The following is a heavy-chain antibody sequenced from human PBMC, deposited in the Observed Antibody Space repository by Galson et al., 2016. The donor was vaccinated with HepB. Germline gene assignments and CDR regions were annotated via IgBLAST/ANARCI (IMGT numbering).Heavy chain of an antibody. CDR2: TYYRSKWHN. J-gene: IGHJ4*02. D-gene: IGHD3/OR15-3a*01. Sequence: CAISGDSVSSNIAAWNWIRQSPSRGLEWLGRTYYRSKWHNDYVPSVKSRITISPDTSKNQFSLQLKSVTPEDTAVYYCTRVSFLGRGLANWGQGTLVTVSS. CDR1: GDSVSSNIAA. V-gene: IGHV6-1*01. CDR3: TRVSFLGRGLAN.